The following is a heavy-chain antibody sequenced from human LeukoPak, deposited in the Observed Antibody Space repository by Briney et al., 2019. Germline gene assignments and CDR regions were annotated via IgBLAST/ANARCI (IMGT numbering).Heavy chain of an antibody. J-gene: IGHJ4*02. D-gene: IGHD3-22*01. CDR2: INPSGGST. CDR3: ARATRYYDSSGYPTLATYYFDY. V-gene: IGHV1-46*01. Sequence: ASVKVSCKASGYTFTSYYMHWVRQAPGQGLEWMGIINPSGGSTSYAQKFQGRVTITADESTSTAYMELSSLRSEDTAVYYCARATRYYDSSGYPTLATYYFDYWGQGTLVTVSS. CDR1: GYTFTSYY.